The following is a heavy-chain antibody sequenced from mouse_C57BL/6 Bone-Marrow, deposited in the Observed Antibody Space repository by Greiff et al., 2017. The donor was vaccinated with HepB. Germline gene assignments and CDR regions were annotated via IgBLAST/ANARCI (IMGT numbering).Heavy chain of an antibody. CDR2: ISNGGGST. CDR1: GFTFSDYY. J-gene: IGHJ4*01. V-gene: IGHV5-12*01. D-gene: IGHD1-2*01. CDR3: ARRTTAMDY. Sequence: EVKVVESGGGLVQPGGSLKLSCAASGFTFSDYYMYWVRQTPEKRLEWVAYISNGGGSTYYPDTVKGRFTISRDNAKNTLYLQMSRLKSEDTAMYYCARRTTAMDYWGQGTSVTVSS.